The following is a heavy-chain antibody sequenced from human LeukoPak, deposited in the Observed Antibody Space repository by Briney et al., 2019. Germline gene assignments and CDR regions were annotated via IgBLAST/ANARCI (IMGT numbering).Heavy chain of an antibody. CDR3: AREAQYSRNFDY. D-gene: IGHD6-6*01. CDR2: IYYSGST. V-gene: IGHV4-59*01. CDR1: GGSFSSYY. Sequence: SETLSLTCAVYGGSFSSYYWSWIRQPPGKGLEWIGYIYYSGSTNYNPSLKSRVTISVDTSKNQFSLKLSSVTAADTAVYYCAREAQYSRNFDYWGQGTLVTVSS. J-gene: IGHJ4*02.